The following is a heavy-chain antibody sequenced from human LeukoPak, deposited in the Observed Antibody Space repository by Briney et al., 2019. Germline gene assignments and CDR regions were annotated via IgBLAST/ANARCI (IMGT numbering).Heavy chain of an antibody. V-gene: IGHV3-30*18. CDR1: GFTFSSYG. CDR3: AKGGNLDY. Sequence: GSLRLSCAASGFTFSSYGMHWVRQAPGKGLEWVAVISYDGSNKYYADSVKGRFTISRDNSKNTLYLQMNSLRAEDTAVYYCAKGGNLDYWGQGTLVTVSS. CDR2: ISYDGSNK. J-gene: IGHJ4*02. D-gene: IGHD4-23*01.